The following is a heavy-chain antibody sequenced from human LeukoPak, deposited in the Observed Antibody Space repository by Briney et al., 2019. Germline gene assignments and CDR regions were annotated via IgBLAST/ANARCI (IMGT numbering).Heavy chain of an antibody. J-gene: IGHJ5*02. CDR2: ISWNSGSI. CDR1: GFTFDDYA. CDR3: ARGRGDYYDSSGYP. Sequence: GGSLRLSCAASGFTFDDYAMHWVRQAPGKGLEWVSGISWNSGSIGYADSVKGRFTISRDNAKNSLYLQMNSLRAEDTAVYYCARGRGDYYDSSGYPWGQGTLVTVSS. D-gene: IGHD3-22*01. V-gene: IGHV3-9*01.